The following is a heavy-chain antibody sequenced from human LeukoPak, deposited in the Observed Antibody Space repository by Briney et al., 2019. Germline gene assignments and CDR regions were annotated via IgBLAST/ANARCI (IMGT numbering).Heavy chain of an antibody. J-gene: IGHJ6*02. CDR2: ISAYNGNT. CDR1: GGTFSSYA. Sequence: ASMKVSCKASGGTFSSYAISWVRQAPGQGLEWMGWISAYNGNTNYAQKLQGRVTMTTDTSTSTAYMELRSLRSDDTAVYYCARLRVDTAMVDYYYGMDVWGQGTTVTVSS. CDR3: ARLRVDTAMVDYYYGMDV. V-gene: IGHV1-18*01. D-gene: IGHD5-18*01.